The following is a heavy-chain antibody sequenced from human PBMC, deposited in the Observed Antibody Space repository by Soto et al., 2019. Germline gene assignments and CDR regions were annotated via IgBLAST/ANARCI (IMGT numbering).Heavy chain of an antibody. CDR2: TSNSGST. CDR1: GGSITSSGYY. D-gene: IGHD2-2*01. J-gene: IGHJ4*02. CDR3: ARGGGSTKVDY. Sequence: QVQLQESGPGLVKPSQTLSLTCTVSGGSITSSGYYWSWIRQHPGEGLEWIGFTSNSGSTSYNPSSKNRVTISVDTSSNQFSLKLKSVTAADPAVYYCARGGGSTKVDYWGQGTLVTVSP. V-gene: IGHV4-31*03.